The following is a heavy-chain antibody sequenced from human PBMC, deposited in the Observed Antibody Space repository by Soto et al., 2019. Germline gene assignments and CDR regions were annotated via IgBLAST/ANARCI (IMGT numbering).Heavy chain of an antibody. CDR1: GFTFSSYG. Sequence: QVQLVESGGGVVQPRRSLRLSCAASGFTFSSYGMHWVRQAPGKGLEWVAVISYDGSNKYYADSVKGRFTISRDNSKNTLYLQMNSLRAEDTAVYYCAKGLDYGDYVRFAFDIWGQGTMVTVSS. J-gene: IGHJ3*02. V-gene: IGHV3-30*18. CDR3: AKGLDYGDYVRFAFDI. CDR2: ISYDGSNK. D-gene: IGHD4-17*01.